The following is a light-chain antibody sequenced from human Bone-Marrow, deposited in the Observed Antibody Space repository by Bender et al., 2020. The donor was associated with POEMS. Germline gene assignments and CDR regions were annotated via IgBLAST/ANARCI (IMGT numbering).Light chain of an antibody. J-gene: IGLJ3*02. CDR3: SSWDDSLSGWV. Sequence: QSVLTHPPSASGTPGQSVIISCSGTDSNFGGNKVNWYQHLPGTAPRLVVYSNYQRPSGVPARFSGSKSGTSASLAISDIQSEDEGDYYCSSWDDSLSGWVFGGGTKLTVL. CDR1: DSNFGGNK. CDR2: SNY. V-gene: IGLV1-44*01.